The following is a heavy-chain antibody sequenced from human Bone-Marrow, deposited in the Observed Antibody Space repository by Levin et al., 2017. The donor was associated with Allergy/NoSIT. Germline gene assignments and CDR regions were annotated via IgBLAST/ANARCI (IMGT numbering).Heavy chain of an antibody. Sequence: LAGGSLRLSCAASGFTFSLSSMNWVRQAPGRGLEWISYISSTGDVIYYADSVQGRFTISRDNANNSLYLQMNSLRVEDTALYYCARTEGFNYFDPWGQGAQVTVSS. CDR1: GFTFSLSS. J-gene: IGHJ5*02. V-gene: IGHV3-48*03. CDR3: ARTEGFNYFDP. CDR2: ISSTGDVI.